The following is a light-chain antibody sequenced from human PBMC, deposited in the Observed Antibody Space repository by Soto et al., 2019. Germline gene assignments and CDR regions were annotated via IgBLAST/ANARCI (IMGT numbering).Light chain of an antibody. CDR3: QQSDTLPIT. CDR1: QGINTW. Sequence: DIQMTQSPSSVSAFVGDRVTITCRASQGINTWLAWYQQKPGKAPKLLMYCASILHTGVSSRFTGGGSGTEFTLTINSLQPEDFATYYCQQSDTLPITFGGGTKVDIK. V-gene: IGKV1-12*01. J-gene: IGKJ4*01. CDR2: CAS.